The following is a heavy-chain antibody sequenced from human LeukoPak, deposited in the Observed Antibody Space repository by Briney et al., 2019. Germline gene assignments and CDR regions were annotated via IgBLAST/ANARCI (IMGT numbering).Heavy chain of an antibody. CDR2: IYYSGST. CDR1: GGSISSRSYY. D-gene: IGHD5-24*01. CDR3: ARLEMATITY. Sequence: SETLSLTCTVSGGSISSRSYYWGWIRQPPGKGLEWIGSIYYSGSTYYNPSLKSRVTISVDTSKNQFSLKLSSVTAADTAVYYCARLEMATITYWGQGTLVTVSS. V-gene: IGHV4-39*01. J-gene: IGHJ4*02.